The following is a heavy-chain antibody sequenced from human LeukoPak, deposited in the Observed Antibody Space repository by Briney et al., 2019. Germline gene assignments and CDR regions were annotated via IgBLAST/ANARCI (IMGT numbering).Heavy chain of an antibody. V-gene: IGHV1-8*01. Sequence: ASVKVSCKASGYTFTSYDINWVRQATGQGLEWMGWMKPNSGNTGYAQKFQGRVTMTRNTSISTAYMELSSLRSEDTAVYYCARGIPKYSSGWYGQYFQHWGQGTLVTVSS. J-gene: IGHJ1*01. D-gene: IGHD6-19*01. CDR3: ARGIPKYSSGWYGQYFQH. CDR2: MKPNSGNT. CDR1: GYTFTSYD.